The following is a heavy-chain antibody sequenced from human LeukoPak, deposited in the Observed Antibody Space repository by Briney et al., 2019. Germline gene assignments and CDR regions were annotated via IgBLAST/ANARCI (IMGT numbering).Heavy chain of an antibody. D-gene: IGHD2-15*01. V-gene: IGHV1-8*01. Sequence: GASVKVSCKASGNTFTSYDINWVRQATGQGLEWMGWMNPNSGNTGYAQKFQGRVTMTRNSSITTAYMELSSLRSEDTAVYYCARRHGRCSDGSCYYPDYWGQGTLVTVSS. CDR1: GNTFTSYD. J-gene: IGHJ4*02. CDR3: ARRHGRCSDGSCYYPDY. CDR2: MNPNSGNT.